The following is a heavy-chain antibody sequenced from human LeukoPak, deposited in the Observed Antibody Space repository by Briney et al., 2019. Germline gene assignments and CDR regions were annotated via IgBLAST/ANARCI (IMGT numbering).Heavy chain of an antibody. J-gene: IGHJ6*03. CDR1: GYTFTSYD. CDR2: MNPNSGNT. Sequence: ASVKVSCKASGYTFTSYDINWVRQATGQGLEWMGWMNPNSGNTGYAQKFQGRVTMTRNTSISTAYMALSSLRPEDTAVYYCARRRGYGSGYYYMDVWGKGTTVTVSS. CDR3: ARRRGYGSGYYYMDV. D-gene: IGHD3-10*01. V-gene: IGHV1-8*01.